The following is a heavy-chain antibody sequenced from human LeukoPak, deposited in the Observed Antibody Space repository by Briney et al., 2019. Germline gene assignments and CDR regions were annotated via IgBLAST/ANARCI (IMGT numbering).Heavy chain of an antibody. Sequence: GGSLRLSCAASGFTVSSNYMSWVRQAPGKGLEWVSVIYSGGSTYYADSVKGRFTIYRDNSKHTLYLQMNSLRAEDTAVYYCAKDHSSGYSYFDYWGQGTLVTVSS. D-gene: IGHD3-22*01. J-gene: IGHJ4*02. CDR3: AKDHSSGYSYFDY. V-gene: IGHV3-53*01. CDR2: IYSGGST. CDR1: GFTVSSNY.